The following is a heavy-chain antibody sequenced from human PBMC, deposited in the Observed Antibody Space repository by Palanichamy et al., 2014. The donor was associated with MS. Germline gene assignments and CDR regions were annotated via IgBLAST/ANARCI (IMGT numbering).Heavy chain of an antibody. D-gene: IGHD3-3*01. CDR3: ARDGTYYDFWSGQGNWFDP. J-gene: IGHJ5*02. Sequence: QVQLQESGPGLVKPSETLSLTCAVSGYSISSGYYWGWIRQPPGKGLEWIGSIYHSGSTYYNPSLKSRVTISVDTSKNQFSLKLSSVTAADTAVYYCARDGTYYDFWSGQGNWFDPWGQGTLVTVSS. V-gene: IGHV4-38-2*02. CDR1: GYSISSGYY. CDR2: IYHSGST.